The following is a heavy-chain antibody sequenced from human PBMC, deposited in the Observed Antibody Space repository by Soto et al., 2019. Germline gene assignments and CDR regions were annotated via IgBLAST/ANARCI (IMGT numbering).Heavy chain of an antibody. Sequence: GGSLRLSCAAFCLTISGKKYVGWVRQAPGKGLEWVSGISGNSGSTYYADSVKGRFTVSRNNSKNTVYLQMNSLRGYDTAVHYCAKVSVVVLAAGDWFDPWAQGTLVPVSS. CDR1: CLTISGKKY. CDR2: ISGNSGST. CDR3: AKVSVVVLAAGDWFDP. V-gene: IGHV3-23*01. D-gene: IGHD2-15*01. J-gene: IGHJ5*02.